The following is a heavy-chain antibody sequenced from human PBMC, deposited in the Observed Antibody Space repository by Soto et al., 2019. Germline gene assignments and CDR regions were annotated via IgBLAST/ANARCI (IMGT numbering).Heavy chain of an antibody. D-gene: IGHD6-19*01. CDR2: ISDTGAST. J-gene: IGHJ4*02. CDR1: GFTFKESA. Sequence: EVRLLEAGGGLKQPGGSLRLSCAASGFTFKESAMNWVRQAPGKGLEWVASISDTGASTWYAESVRGRLIISRDNSKNTLYLQMNSLRGEDTAVYYCAKGRGSGWAWYFDNWGQGTLVTVSA. CDR3: AKGRGSGWAWYFDN. V-gene: IGHV3-23*01.